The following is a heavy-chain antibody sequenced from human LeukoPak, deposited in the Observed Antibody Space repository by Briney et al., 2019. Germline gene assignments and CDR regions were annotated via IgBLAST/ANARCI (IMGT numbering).Heavy chain of an antibody. CDR1: GFTFSSYS. CDR2: ISSSSSYI. V-gene: IGHV3-21*01. Sequence: TGGSLRLSCAASGFTFSSYSMNWVRQVPGKGLEWVSSISSSSSYIYYADSVKGRFTISRDNAKNSLYLQMNSLRAEDTAVYYCARDRDGYNTDWGQGTLVTVSS. D-gene: IGHD5-24*01. CDR3: ARDRDGYNTD. J-gene: IGHJ4*02.